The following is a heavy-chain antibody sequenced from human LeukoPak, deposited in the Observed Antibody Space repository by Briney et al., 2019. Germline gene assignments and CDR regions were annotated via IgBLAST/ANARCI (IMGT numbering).Heavy chain of an antibody. Sequence: SETLSLTCTVSGGYISSYYWSWIRQPPGKGPEWIGYIYYSGSTNYNPSLKSRVTISVDTSKNQFSLKLSSVTAADTAVYYCARADTAMVTFFDYWGQGTLVTVSS. CDR3: ARADTAMVTFFDY. J-gene: IGHJ4*02. CDR1: GGYISSYY. D-gene: IGHD5-18*01. CDR2: IYYSGST. V-gene: IGHV4-59*01.